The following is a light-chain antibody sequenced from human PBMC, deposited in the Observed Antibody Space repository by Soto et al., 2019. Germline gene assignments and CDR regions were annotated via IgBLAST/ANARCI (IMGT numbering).Light chain of an antibody. CDR3: QQRSDWLIT. CDR1: QSVSSY. CDR2: DAS. Sequence: EIVLTQSPATQSWCPGERATLSCRASQSVSSYLAWYQQKPGQAPRLLIYDASNRATGIPARFRGSGSGTDFTLTISSLEPEDFAIYYCQQRSDWLITFGQGTRLEIK. J-gene: IGKJ5*01. V-gene: IGKV3-11*01.